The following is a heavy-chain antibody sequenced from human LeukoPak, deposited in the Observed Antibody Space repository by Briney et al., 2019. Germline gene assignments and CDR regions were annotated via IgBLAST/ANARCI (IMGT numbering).Heavy chain of an antibody. J-gene: IGHJ5*02. Sequence: KPSETLSLTCAVYGGSFSGYYWSWIRQPPGKGLEWIGEINHYGSINYNPSLKSRVTISVDTSKNQFSLRLSSVTAADTAVYYCAADCGGDCYSFDPWGQGTLVTVSS. CDR3: AADCGGDCYSFDP. CDR2: INHYGSI. D-gene: IGHD2-21*01. V-gene: IGHV4-34*01. CDR1: GGSFSGYY.